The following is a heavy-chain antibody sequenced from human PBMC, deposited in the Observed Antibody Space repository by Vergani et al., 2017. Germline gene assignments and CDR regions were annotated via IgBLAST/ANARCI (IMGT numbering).Heavy chain of an antibody. J-gene: IGHJ5*02. CDR1: GGTFSSYT. D-gene: IGHD6-13*01. Sequence: QVQLVQSGAEVKKPGSSVKVSCKASGGTFSSYTISWVRQAPGQGLEWMGRIIPILGIANYAQKFQGRVTITADKSTSTAYMELSSLRSEDTAVYYCARGLFVAADRSCRFDPWGQGTLVTVSS. CDR3: ARGLFVAADRSCRFDP. V-gene: IGHV1-69*02. CDR2: IIPILGIA.